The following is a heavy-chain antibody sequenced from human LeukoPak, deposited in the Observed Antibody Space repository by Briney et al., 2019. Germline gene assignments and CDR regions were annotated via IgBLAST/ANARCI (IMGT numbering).Heavy chain of an antibody. V-gene: IGHV5-51*01. CDR2: IYPRDSDT. CDR3: AGHSDVIGAI. J-gene: IGHJ4*02. Sequence: GESLKISCKASGYTFTHQWIGWVRQKSGSGLEWMGIIYPRDSDTRYSPSFQGHVTISADTSINAAYLEWSMLEASDTAIYYGAGHSDVIGAIWGQGTLVTVSS. CDR1: GYTFTHQW. D-gene: IGHD3-10*01.